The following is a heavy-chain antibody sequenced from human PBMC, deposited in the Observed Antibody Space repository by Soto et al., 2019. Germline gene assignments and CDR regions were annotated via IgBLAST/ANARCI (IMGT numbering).Heavy chain of an antibody. J-gene: IGHJ6*03. CDR2: ISSNGVGT. Sequence: GGSLRLSCAASGFTLSGYAMDWVRQAPGKGLEYVSGISSNGVGTYYANSVQGRFTISRDNSKNTVYLQMGSLRPEDMAVYYCARRARPDFYYMDVWGKGSTVTVSS. CDR3: ARRARPDFYYMDV. CDR1: GFTLSGYA. V-gene: IGHV3-64*01. D-gene: IGHD6-6*01.